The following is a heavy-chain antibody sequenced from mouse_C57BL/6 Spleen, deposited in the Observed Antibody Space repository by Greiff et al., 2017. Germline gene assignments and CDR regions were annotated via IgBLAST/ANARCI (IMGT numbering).Heavy chain of an antibody. CDR3: ARRSSNYDGYAMDY. CDR2: ISDGGSYT. V-gene: IGHV5-4*01. CDR1: GFTFSSYA. J-gene: IGHJ4*01. D-gene: IGHD2-5*01. Sequence: EVQGVESGGGLVKPGGSLKLSCAASGFTFSSYAMSWVRQTPEKRLEWVATISDGGSYTYYPDNVKGRFTISRDNAKNNLYLQMSHLKSEDTAMYYCARRSSNYDGYAMDYWGQGTSVTVSS.